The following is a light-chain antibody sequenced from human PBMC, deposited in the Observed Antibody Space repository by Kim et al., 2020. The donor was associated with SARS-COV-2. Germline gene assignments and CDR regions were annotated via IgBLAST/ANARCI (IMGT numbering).Light chain of an antibody. CDR2: VGPGGIVG. J-gene: IGLJ1*01. CDR1: SGYSNVK. V-gene: IGLV9-49*01. CDR3: GADHGSGSNFVYV. Sequence: TRTLGSGYSNVKVDGYQQRPGKGPRFVMRVGPGGIVGSKGDGIPDRFSVLGSGLNRYLTIKNIQEEDESDYHCGADHGSGSNFVYVFGTGTKVTVL.